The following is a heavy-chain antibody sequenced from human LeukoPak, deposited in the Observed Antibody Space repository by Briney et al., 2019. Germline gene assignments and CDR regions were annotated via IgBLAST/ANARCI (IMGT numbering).Heavy chain of an antibody. V-gene: IGHV3-15*07. Sequence: GGSLRLSCTVSGFYFNNAWMNWVRQTPGKGLEWVGRIKSKTDGGTTDYAAPVKGRFTISRDDSKNTLYLQMNSLKTEDTAVYYCTTDPSSSPDLLYGMDVWGQGTTVTVSS. CDR2: IKSKTDGGTT. CDR1: GFYFNNAW. J-gene: IGHJ6*02. D-gene: IGHD6-13*01. CDR3: TTDPSSSPDLLYGMDV.